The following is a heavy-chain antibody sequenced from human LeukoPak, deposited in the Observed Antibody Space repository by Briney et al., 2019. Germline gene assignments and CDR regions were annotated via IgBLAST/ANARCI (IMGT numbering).Heavy chain of an antibody. CDR2: IYTSGST. J-gene: IGHJ4*02. CDR1: GGSISSYY. V-gene: IGHV4-4*07. D-gene: IGHD3-22*01. CDR3: ARSNYYDSSGYQIDY. Sequence: SETLSLTCTVSGGSISSYYWSWIRQPAGKGLEWIGRIYTSGSTNYNPSLKSRVTMSVDTSKNQFSLKLSPVTAADTAVYYCARSNYYDSSGYQIDYWGQGTLVTVSS.